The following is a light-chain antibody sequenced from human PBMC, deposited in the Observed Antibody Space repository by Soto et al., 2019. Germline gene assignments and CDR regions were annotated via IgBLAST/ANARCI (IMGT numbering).Light chain of an antibody. Sequence: EIVLTQSQGTLSLSPGEGATLSCRASQSVSSNNLAWYQQKPGRAPRLLIYGAFNRASDIPHRFSGSGSGTDFTLTITRLEPEDFAVYYCQQFGSSPPYTFGQGTRLQIK. CDR3: QQFGSSPPYT. V-gene: IGKV3-20*01. CDR2: GAF. J-gene: IGKJ2*01. CDR1: QSVSSNN.